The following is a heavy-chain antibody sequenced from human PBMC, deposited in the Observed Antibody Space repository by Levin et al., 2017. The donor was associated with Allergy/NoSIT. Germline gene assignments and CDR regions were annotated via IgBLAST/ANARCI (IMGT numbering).Heavy chain of an antibody. J-gene: IGHJ5*02. CDR3: ANRAGYSSVFNWFDP. Sequence: GGSLRLSCAASGFTFSSYAMSWVRQAPGKGLEWVSAISGSGGSTYYADSVKGRFTISRDNSKNTLYLPMNSLRAEDTAVYYCANRAGYSSVFNWFDPWGQGTLVTVSS. CDR2: ISGSGGST. V-gene: IGHV3-23*01. CDR1: GFTFSSYA. D-gene: IGHD5-18*01.